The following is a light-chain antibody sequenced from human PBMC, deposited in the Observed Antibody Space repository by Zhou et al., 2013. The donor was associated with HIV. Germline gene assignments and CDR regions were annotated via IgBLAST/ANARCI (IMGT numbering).Light chain of an antibody. V-gene: IGKV1-5*03. J-gene: IGKJ1*01. CDR2: KAS. CDR3: QQYNSYSRT. CDR1: QSINNW. Sequence: DIQMTQSPSTLSASVGDRVTITCRASQSINNWLAWYQQKPGKAPNLLIYKASTLESGVPSRFSGSGSETEYSLTITSLQPDDFATYYCQQYNSYSRTFGQGTKVEIK.